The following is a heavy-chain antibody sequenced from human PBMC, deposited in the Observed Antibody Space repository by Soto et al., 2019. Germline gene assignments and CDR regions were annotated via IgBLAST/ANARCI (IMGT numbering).Heavy chain of an antibody. CDR2: IYYIFST. CDR3: ARQGRVRGVKGKYKWFDT. CDR1: GGSISSYY. Sequence: SETLSLTCTVSGGSISSYYWIWIRQPPVNGLEFIGYIYYIFSTNYNPSLKSRFTISLYTSKNHFSLKLISLTAAYTAVYYCARQGRVRGVKGKYKWFDTWGQGTLVTVSS. D-gene: IGHD3-10*01. V-gene: IGHV4-59*08. J-gene: IGHJ5*02.